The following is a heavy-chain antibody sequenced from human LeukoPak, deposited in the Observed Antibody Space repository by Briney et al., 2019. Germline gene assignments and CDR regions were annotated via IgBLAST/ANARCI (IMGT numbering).Heavy chain of an antibody. CDR2: TYYRSKWYY. CDR1: GDSVSSNNAA. J-gene: IGHJ4*02. D-gene: IGHD1-26*01. Sequence: SQTLSLTCVISGDSVSSNNAAWNWIRQSPSRGLEWLGRTYYRSKWYYDYAVSVKSRIIINPDTSKNQFSLQLTSVTPEDTAVYYCARAVSYPVGPTHTDCWGQGTLVTVSS. V-gene: IGHV6-1*01. CDR3: ARAVSYPVGPTHTDC.